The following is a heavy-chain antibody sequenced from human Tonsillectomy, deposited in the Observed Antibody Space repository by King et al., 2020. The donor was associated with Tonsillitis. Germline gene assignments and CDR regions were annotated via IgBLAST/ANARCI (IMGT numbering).Heavy chain of an antibody. CDR3: ARDLRSDLYGMDV. CDR1: GFTFSSYA. Sequence: VQLVESGGGVVQPGRSLRLSCAASGFTFSSYAMHWVRQAPGKGLEWVAVISYDGSNKYYADSVKGRFTISSDNSKNTLYLQMNSLRAEDTAVGYCARDLRSDLYGMDVWGQGTTVTVSS. D-gene: IGHD3-3*01. J-gene: IGHJ6*02. CDR2: ISYDGSNK. V-gene: IGHV3-30-3*01.